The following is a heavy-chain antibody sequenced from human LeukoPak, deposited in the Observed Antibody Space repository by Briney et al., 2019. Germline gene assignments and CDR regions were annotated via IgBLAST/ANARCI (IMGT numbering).Heavy chain of an antibody. V-gene: IGHV3-7*04. CDR2: IKQDGSKK. CDR3: TRVGYIDEGIDY. Sequence: HSGGSLRLSCAASGFTFSAYSMNWVRQAPGKGLEWVANIKQDGSKKSYVDSVKGRFTISRDNAKNSLYLQMNSLRAEDTAIYYCTRVGYIDEGIDYWGQGTLVTVSS. CDR1: GFTFSAYS. J-gene: IGHJ4*02. D-gene: IGHD5-24*01.